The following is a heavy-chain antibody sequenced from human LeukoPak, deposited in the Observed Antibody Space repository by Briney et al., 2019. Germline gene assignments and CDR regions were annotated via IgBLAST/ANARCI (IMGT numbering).Heavy chain of an antibody. CDR2: INHSGST. Sequence: SETLSLTCAVYGGSFSGYYWSWIRQPPGKGLEWIGEINHSGSTNYNPSLKSRVTISVDTSKNQFSLKLGSVTAADTAVYYCARTYYYDSSGPGAFDIWGQGTMVTVSS. CDR3: ARTYYYDSSGPGAFDI. D-gene: IGHD3-22*01. V-gene: IGHV4-34*01. CDR1: GGSFSGYY. J-gene: IGHJ3*02.